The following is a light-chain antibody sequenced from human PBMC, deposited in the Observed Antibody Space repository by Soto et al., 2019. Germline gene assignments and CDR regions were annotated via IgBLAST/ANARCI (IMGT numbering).Light chain of an antibody. Sequence: QSVLTQPASVSGSPGQSITISCTGTNSDVGSHNLVSWYQQHPGKAPKLIIYEGSKRPSGVSSRFSGSTSDNTASLTISGLQAEDEADYHCCSYAGSNTFVVFGGGTKLTVL. CDR2: EGS. V-gene: IGLV2-23*03. CDR3: CSYAGSNTFVV. J-gene: IGLJ3*02. CDR1: NSDVGSHNL.